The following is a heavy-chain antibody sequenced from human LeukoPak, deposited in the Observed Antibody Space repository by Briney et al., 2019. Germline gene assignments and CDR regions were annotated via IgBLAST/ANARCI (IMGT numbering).Heavy chain of an antibody. CDR3: ARDPFHDYGDYEGAFDI. D-gene: IGHD4-17*01. V-gene: IGHV3-11*01. CDR1: GFTFSDYY. J-gene: IGHJ3*02. Sequence: GGSLRLSCAASGFTFSDYYMSWIRQAPGKGLEWVSYISSSGSTIYYADSVKGRFTISRDNAKNSLYLQMNSLRAEDTAVYYCARDPFHDYGDYEGAFDIWGQGTMVTVSS. CDR2: ISSSGSTI.